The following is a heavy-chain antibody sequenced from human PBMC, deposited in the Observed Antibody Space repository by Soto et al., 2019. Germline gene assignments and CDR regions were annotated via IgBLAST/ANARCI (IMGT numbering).Heavy chain of an antibody. V-gene: IGHV4-31*02. D-gene: IGHD3-10*01. CDR2: IYYRGST. Sequence: PSETLSLTYSVSDDSITGGGYYWSWIRQHPAKGLEWIGSIYYRGSTYYNPSLRSRGTISLDPSQARLSLRLTSLTAADTATYYCARGGSGTYHVWGQGTLVTVSS. CDR3: ARGGSGTYHV. CDR1: DDSITGGGYY. J-gene: IGHJ4*02.